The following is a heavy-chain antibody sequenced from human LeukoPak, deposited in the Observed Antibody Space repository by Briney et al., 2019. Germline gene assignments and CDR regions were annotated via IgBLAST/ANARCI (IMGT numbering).Heavy chain of an antibody. D-gene: IGHD3-22*01. CDR2: IYHSGSP. Sequence: SETLSLTCAVSGGSISSNNWWGWVRQPPGKGLEWIGEIYHSGSPNYNPSLKSRVTISVDTSKNQFSLKLSSVTAADTAVYYCARSHYYDSSGSQNNWFDPWGQGTLVTVSS. CDR1: GGSISSNNW. V-gene: IGHV4-4*02. CDR3: ARSHYYDSSGSQNNWFDP. J-gene: IGHJ5*02.